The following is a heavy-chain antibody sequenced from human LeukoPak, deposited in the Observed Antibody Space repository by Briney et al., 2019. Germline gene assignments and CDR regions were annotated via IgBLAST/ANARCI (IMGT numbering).Heavy chain of an antibody. CDR2: ISGSGGST. D-gene: IGHD5-18*01. Sequence: PGGSLRLSCAASGFTFSSYAMSWVRQAPGKGLEWVSAISGSGGSTYYADSVKSRFTISRDNSKNTLYLQMNSLRAEDTAVYYCAKDDSYAPSSPDYWGQGTLVTVSS. J-gene: IGHJ4*02. CDR3: AKDDSYAPSSPDY. V-gene: IGHV3-23*01. CDR1: GFTFSSYA.